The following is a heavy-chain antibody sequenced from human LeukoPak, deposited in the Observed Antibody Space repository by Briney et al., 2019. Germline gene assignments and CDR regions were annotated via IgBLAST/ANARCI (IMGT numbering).Heavy chain of an antibody. D-gene: IGHD3-22*01. CDR1: GYTLTELS. Sequence: SVKVSCKVSGYTLTELSMHWVRQAPGKGLEWMGGIIPIFGTANYAQKFQGRVTITADESTSTAYMELSSLRSEDTAVYYCARTRATYYYDSSGYTNWFDPWGQGTLVTVSS. CDR3: ARTRATYYYDSSGYTNWFDP. V-gene: IGHV1-69*13. CDR2: IIPIFGTA. J-gene: IGHJ5*02.